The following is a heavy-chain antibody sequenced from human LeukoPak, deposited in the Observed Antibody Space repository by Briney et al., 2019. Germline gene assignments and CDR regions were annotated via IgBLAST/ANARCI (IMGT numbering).Heavy chain of an antibody. D-gene: IGHD2-21*02. CDR2: ISYDGSNK. CDR3: AKEWLPSYCGGDCYSGYEYFQH. J-gene: IGHJ1*01. V-gene: IGHV3-30*18. Sequence: TGGSLRLSCAASGFTFSSYAMSWVRQAPGKGLEWVAVISYDGSNKYYADSVKGRFTISRDNSKNTLYLRMNSLRAEDTAVYYCAKEWLPSYCGGDCYSGYEYFQHWGQGTLVTVSS. CDR1: GFTFSSYA.